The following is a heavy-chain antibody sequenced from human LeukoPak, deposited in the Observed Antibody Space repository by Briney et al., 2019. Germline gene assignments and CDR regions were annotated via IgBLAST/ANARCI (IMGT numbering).Heavy chain of an antibody. CDR3: ARGGGYPPLDY. Sequence: SETLSLTCAVYGGSFSGYYWSWIRQPPGKGLEWIGEINHSGSTNYNPSLKSRVTISVDTSKNQFSLKLSSVTAADTAVYYCARGGGYPPLDYWGQGTLVTVSS. CDR2: INHSGST. CDR1: GGSFSGYY. D-gene: IGHD6-25*01. V-gene: IGHV4-34*01. J-gene: IGHJ4*02.